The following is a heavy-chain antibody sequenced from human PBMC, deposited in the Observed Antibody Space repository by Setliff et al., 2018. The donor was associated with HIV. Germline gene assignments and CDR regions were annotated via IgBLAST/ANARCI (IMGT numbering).Heavy chain of an antibody. CDR1: GGSISSHY. Sequence: SETLSLTCTVSGGSISSHYWSWIRQAPGKGLEWIGTMYFRGNARNSPSLKSRVTISVDTSKNQLSLNLTSVTAADTAVYYCARVETTVRGATYGMDVWGQGTTVT. CDR2: MYFRGNA. CDR3: ARVETTVRGATYGMDV. V-gene: IGHV4-59*11. J-gene: IGHJ6*02. D-gene: IGHD3-10*01.